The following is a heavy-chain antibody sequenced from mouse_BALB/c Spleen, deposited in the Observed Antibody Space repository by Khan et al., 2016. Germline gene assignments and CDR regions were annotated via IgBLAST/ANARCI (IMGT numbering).Heavy chain of an antibody. J-gene: IGHJ4*01. CDR2: ISYSGIT. Sequence: EVQLHESGPGLVKPSQSLSLTCTVTGYSITSDYAWNWIRQFPGNKLEWMGYISYSGITSYNPSLKSRISITRDTSKNQFFLQLNSVTTEDTATYYCARSGDYEYYYAMDYWGQGTSVTVSS. CDR1: GYSITSDYA. D-gene: IGHD2-13*01. V-gene: IGHV3-2*02. CDR3: ARSGDYEYYYAMDY.